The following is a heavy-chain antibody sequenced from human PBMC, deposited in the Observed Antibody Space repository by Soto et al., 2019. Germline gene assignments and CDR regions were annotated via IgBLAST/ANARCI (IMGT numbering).Heavy chain of an antibody. CDR3: ARAGTTGTTTTRMIGGH. CDR2: IWYDGSNK. D-gene: IGHD1-1*01. CDR1: GFTFSSYG. Sequence: QVQLVESGGGVVQPGRSLRLSCAASGFTFSSYGMHWVRQAPGKGLEWVAVIWYDGSNKYYAESVKGRFTISRDNSKNTLYLQMNSLRAEDTAVYYCARAGTTGTTTTRMIGGHWGQGTLVTVSS. J-gene: IGHJ4*02. V-gene: IGHV3-33*01.